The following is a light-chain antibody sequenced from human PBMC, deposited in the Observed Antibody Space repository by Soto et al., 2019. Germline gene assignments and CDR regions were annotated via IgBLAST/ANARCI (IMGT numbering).Light chain of an antibody. CDR3: QQRSNWLT. Sequence: EIVLTQSRATLSLSPGERATLACRASQSVSSYLAWYQQKSGQAPRLLIYDAINRATGIPARFSGRGSGTDFTLTTSSLEPEDLAVYYCQQRSNWLTFGGGTKVEIK. CDR2: DAI. V-gene: IGKV3-11*01. CDR1: QSVSSY. J-gene: IGKJ4*01.